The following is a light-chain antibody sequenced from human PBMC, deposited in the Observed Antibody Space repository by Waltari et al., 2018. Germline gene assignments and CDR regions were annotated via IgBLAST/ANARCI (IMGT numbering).Light chain of an antibody. CDR3: SSYAGSSKGV. Sequence: QSALPQPASVSGSPGPSTTISCTGTSHYAGNYTRVSWYQQHPGKAPKLIIYAVSKRPSGVSDRFSGSKSGDMASLTISGLQPEDEAEYFCSSYAGSSKGVFGGGTKVTVL. CDR2: AVS. V-gene: IGLV2-23*02. J-gene: IGLJ2*01. CDR1: SHYAGNYTR.